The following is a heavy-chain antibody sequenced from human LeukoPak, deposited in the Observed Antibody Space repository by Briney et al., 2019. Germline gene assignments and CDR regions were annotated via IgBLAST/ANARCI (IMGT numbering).Heavy chain of an antibody. CDR2: ISGSGGST. V-gene: IGHV3-23*01. CDR1: GFTFSSYS. D-gene: IGHD2-15*01. J-gene: IGHJ5*02. CDR3: AKSQINIVVVVAATGDWFDP. Sequence: GGSLRLSCAASGFTFSSYSMSWVRQAPGKGLEWVSAISGSGGSTYYADSVKGRFTISRDNSKNTLYLQMNSLRAEDTAVYYCAKSQINIVVVVAATGDWFDPWGQGTLVTVSS.